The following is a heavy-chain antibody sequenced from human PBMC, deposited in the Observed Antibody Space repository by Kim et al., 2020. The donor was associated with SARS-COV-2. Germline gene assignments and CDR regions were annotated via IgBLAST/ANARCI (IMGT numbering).Heavy chain of an antibody. D-gene: IGHD3-22*01. CDR1: GGSISSYY. Sequence: SETLSLTCTVSGGSISSYYWSWIRQPPGKGLEWIGYIYYSGSTNYNPSLKSRVTISVDTSKNQFSLKLSSVTAADTAVYYCARGVDSSGYPEGYFDYWGQGTLVTVSS. V-gene: IGHV4-59*01. J-gene: IGHJ4*02. CDR3: ARGVDSSGYPEGYFDY. CDR2: IYYSGST.